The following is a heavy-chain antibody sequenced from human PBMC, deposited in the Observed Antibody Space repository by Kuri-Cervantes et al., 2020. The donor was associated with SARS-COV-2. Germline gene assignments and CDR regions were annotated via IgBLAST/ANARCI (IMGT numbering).Heavy chain of an antibody. D-gene: IGHD3-3*01. Sequence: ETLSLTCAASGFTFSSYWMHWVRQAPGKGLVWVSRINSDGSSTSYADSVKGRFTISRDSAKSSLYLQMNSLRVEDTAVYYCARYFGVITVDYWGRGTLVTVSS. J-gene: IGHJ4*02. CDR2: INSDGSST. V-gene: IGHV3-74*01. CDR3: ARYFGVITVDY. CDR1: GFTFSSYW.